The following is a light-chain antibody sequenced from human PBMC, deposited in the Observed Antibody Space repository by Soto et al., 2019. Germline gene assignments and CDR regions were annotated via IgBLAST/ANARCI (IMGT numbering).Light chain of an antibody. J-gene: IGLJ2*01. CDR1: SGSIASDY. CDR2: DNN. V-gene: IGLV6-57*04. Sequence: NFMLTQPHSVSESPGKTVTISCTRSSGSIASDYVHWYQQRPGSAPTTLIYDNNLRPSGVPDRVSGSIDSSSNSASLTISGLKTEDEADYYCQSYDDPQIFGGGTKLTVL. CDR3: QSYDDPQI.